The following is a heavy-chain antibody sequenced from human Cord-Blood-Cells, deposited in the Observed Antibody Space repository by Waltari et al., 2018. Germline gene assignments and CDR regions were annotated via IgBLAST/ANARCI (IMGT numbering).Heavy chain of an antibody. V-gene: IGHV4-34*01. Sequence: QVQLQQWGAGLLKPSETLSLTCAVYGGSFSGYYWSWIRQPPGKGLEWIGEINHSGSTNNNPSLKGRVTISVDTSKNQFSLKLSSVTAADTAVYYCARGPDLWFGELYFDYWGQGTLVTVSS. CDR2: INHSGST. CDR1: GGSFSGYY. CDR3: ARGPDLWFGELYFDY. J-gene: IGHJ4*02. D-gene: IGHD3-10*01.